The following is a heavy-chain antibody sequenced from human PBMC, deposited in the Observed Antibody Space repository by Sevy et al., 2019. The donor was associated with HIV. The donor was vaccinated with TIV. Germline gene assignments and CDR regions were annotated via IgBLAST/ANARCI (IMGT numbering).Heavy chain of an antibody. CDR1: GFTFSSYW. Sequence: GGSLRLSCAASGFTFSSYWMSWVRQAPGKGLEWVADIKQDGSEKYYVDSVKGRFTISRDNAKNSLYLQMNSLRAEDTPGYYCTRDPPTPNSHDYCCCYSNYDAFDIWGQGTMVTVSS. J-gene: IGHJ3*02. CDR2: IKQDGSEK. CDR3: TRDPPTPNSHDYCCCYSNYDAFDI. D-gene: IGHD5-12*01. V-gene: IGHV3-7*03.